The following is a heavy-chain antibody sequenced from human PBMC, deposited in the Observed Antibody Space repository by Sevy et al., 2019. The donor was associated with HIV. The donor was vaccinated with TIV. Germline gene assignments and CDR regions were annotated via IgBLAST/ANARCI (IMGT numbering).Heavy chain of an antibody. CDR3: ARERSCGGDCYYFDY. Sequence: GGSLRLSCAASGLNFDDYGMSWVRQAPGKGLEWVSAINWNGVGTSYADSVKGRFPISRDNAKNSLYVQVNSLRAEDTALYYCARERSCGGDCYYFDYWGQGTLVTVSS. J-gene: IGHJ4*02. D-gene: IGHD2-21*02. CDR1: GLNFDDYG. V-gene: IGHV3-20*04. CDR2: INWNGVGT.